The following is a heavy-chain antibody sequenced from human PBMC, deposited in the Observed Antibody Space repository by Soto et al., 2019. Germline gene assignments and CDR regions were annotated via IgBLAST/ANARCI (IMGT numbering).Heavy chain of an antibody. J-gene: IGHJ6*02. CDR2: ISEDAETD. CDR3: AKAPFRRPYYFYGMDV. CDR1: GFTFSDFG. V-gene: IGHV3-30*18. D-gene: IGHD3-10*01. Sequence: GSLRLSCVASGFTFSDFGMHWVRQVPGKGLEWLAVISEDAETDFHADSVKGRFTVSRDNFKGTLYLQMNSLTKDDSAVYFCAKAPFRRPYYFYGMDVWGQGTTVTVS.